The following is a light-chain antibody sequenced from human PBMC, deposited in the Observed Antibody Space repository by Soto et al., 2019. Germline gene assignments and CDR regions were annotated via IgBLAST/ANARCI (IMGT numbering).Light chain of an antibody. CDR1: QSVLYSSNNKNY. Sequence: DIVMTQSPDSLAVSLGERATINCKSSQSVLYSSNNKNYLAWYQQRPGQPPKLLIYWASTRESGVPDRFSGSGSGTDFTLPIASLHAEDVAVYYGQQYESTPPTFGQGTKLESK. J-gene: IGKJ2*01. CDR3: QQYESTPPT. CDR2: WAS. V-gene: IGKV4-1*01.